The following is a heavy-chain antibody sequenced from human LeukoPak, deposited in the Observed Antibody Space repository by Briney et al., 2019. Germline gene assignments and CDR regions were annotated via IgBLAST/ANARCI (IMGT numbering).Heavy chain of an antibody. CDR1: GGTFSSYA. CDR3: ARDGDLRGFDP. J-gene: IGHJ5*02. V-gene: IGHV1-69*13. CDR2: IIPIFGTA. Sequence: ASVKVSCKASGGTFSSYAISWVRQAPGQGLEWMGGIIPIFGTANYAQKFQGRVTITADESTSSAYMELSSLRSEDTAVYYCARDGDLRGFDPWGQGTLVTVSS. D-gene: IGHD2-21*02.